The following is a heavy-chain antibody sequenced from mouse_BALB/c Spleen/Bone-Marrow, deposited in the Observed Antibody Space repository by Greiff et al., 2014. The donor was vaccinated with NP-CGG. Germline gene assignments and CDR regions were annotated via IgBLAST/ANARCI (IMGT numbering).Heavy chain of an antibody. CDR2: IHPNSGNT. Sequence: VQLQESGSVLVRPGASVKLSCKASGYTFTSSWMHWAKQRPGQGLEWIGEIHPNSGNTNYNEKFKGKATLTVDTSSSTAYVDLSSLTSEDSAVYYCANYYGSRSYRGQGTTLTVS. J-gene: IGHJ2*01. CDR1: GYTFTSSW. CDR3: ANYYGSRSY. V-gene: IGHV1S130*01. D-gene: IGHD1-1*01.